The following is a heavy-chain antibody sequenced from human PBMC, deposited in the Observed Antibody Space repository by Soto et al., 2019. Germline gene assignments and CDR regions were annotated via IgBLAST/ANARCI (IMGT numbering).Heavy chain of an antibody. CDR1: GVPFSSYS. D-gene: IGHD3-3*01. V-gene: IGHV3-48*02. CDR3: ARESRFLEWLSLNWFDP. J-gene: IGHJ5*02. Sequence: GGSLSLSCAASGVPFSSYSMNWVRQAPGKGLEWVSYISSSSSTIYYADSVKGRFTISRDNAKNSLYLQMNSLRDEDTAVYYCARESRFLEWLSLNWFDPWGQGTLVTVSS. CDR2: ISSSSSTI.